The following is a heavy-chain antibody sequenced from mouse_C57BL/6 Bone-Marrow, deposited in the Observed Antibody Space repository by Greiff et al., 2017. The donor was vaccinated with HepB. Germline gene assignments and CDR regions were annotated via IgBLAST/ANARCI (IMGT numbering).Heavy chain of an antibody. V-gene: IGHV1-52*01. Sequence: QVQLQQPGAELVRPGSSVKLSCKASGYTFTSYWMHWVKQRPIQGLEWIGNIDPSDSETHYNQKFKDKATLTVDKSSSTAYMQLSSLTSEDSAVYYCAREGANWVPFAYWGQGTLVTVSA. CDR1: GYTFTSYW. D-gene: IGHD4-1*01. J-gene: IGHJ3*01. CDR3: AREGANWVPFAY. CDR2: IDPSDSET.